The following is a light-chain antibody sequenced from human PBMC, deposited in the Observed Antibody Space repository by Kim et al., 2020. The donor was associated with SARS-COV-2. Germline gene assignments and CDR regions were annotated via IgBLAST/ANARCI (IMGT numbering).Light chain of an antibody. J-gene: IGLJ3*02. CDR3: AAWDDSLNGPG. CDR1: NSNIGSNN. V-gene: IGLV1-44*01. CDR2: YTS. Sequence: VLTQAPSASGTPGQRVTISCSGSNSNIGSNNVNWYQQVPGTAPKLLIYYTSERPSGVPDRFSGSRSGTSASLAISGLQSEDEAHYYCAAWDDSLNGPGFGGGTQLTVL.